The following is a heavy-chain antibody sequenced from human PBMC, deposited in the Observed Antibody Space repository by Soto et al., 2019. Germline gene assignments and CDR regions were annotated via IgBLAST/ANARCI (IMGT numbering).Heavy chain of an antibody. J-gene: IGHJ4*02. V-gene: IGHV4-34*01. CDR1: GGSFSGYD. CDR2: INHSGST. Sequence: SETLALTCAVYGGSFSGYDWSWIRQPPGKGLEWIGEINHSGSTNYNPSLKSRVTISVDTSKNQFPVRLTSVTAADTALYYCARHRPQEDGSKKGFDHWGQGTLVTVSS. D-gene: IGHD2-15*01. CDR3: ARHRPQEDGSKKGFDH.